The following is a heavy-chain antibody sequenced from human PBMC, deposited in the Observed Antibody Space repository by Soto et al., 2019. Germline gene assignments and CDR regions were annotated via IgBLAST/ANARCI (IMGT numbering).Heavy chain of an antibody. Sequence: PGGSLRLSCAASGFTFSSYGMHWVRQAPGKGLEWVAVIWYDGSNKYYADSVKGRFTISRDNSKNTLYLQMNSLRAEDTAVYYCARGQATIFGVVIYYGMDVWGQGTTVTVSS. CDR2: IWYDGSNK. CDR1: GFTFSSYG. J-gene: IGHJ6*02. V-gene: IGHV3-33*01. CDR3: ARGQATIFGVVIYYGMDV. D-gene: IGHD3-3*01.